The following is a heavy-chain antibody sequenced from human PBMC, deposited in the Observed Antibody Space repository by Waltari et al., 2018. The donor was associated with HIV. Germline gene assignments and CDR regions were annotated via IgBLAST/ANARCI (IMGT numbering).Heavy chain of an antibody. J-gene: IGHJ6*02. Sequence: QVQLVESGGGVVQPGRSLRLSCGASGFIFNTYGMHWVRQAPGKGQGKGMEWGALIWDDGNKRYDADSVKGRFTISRDNSKNMVYLQMNNLRVEDTAMYYCARAHCSTTSCYYYGMDVWGQGTTVNVSS. CDR3: ARAHCSTTSCYYYGMDV. V-gene: IGHV3-33*01. CDR2: IWDDGNKR. D-gene: IGHD2-2*01. CDR1: GFIFNTYG.